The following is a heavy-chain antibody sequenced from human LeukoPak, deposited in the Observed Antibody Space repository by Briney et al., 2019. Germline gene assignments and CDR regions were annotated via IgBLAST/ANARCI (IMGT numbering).Heavy chain of an antibody. CDR1: GFTFSKYS. V-gene: IGHV3-48*01. Sequence: GGSLRLSCAASGFTFSKYSMNWVRQAPGKGLEWVSYISTSSSAIYYADSVKGRFTISRDNAKNSLYLQMNSLRAEDTAVYYCARNIPVTRWGYWGQGTLVTVSS. J-gene: IGHJ4*02. D-gene: IGHD2-21*01. CDR2: ISTSSSAI. CDR3: ARNIPVTRWGY.